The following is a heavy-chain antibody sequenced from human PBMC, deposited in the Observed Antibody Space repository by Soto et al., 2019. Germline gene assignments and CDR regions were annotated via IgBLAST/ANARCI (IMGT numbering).Heavy chain of an antibody. CDR3: ARGREAGTRNYYYYGMDV. V-gene: IGHV4-34*01. CDR1: GGSFSGYY. D-gene: IGHD6-13*01. CDR2: INRSGST. J-gene: IGHJ6*02. Sequence: PSETLSLTCAVYGGSFSGYYWSWIRQPPGKGLEWIGEINRSGSTNYNPSLKSRVTISVDTSKNQFSLKLSSVTAADTAVYYCARGREAGTRNYYYYGMDVWGQGTTVTVSS.